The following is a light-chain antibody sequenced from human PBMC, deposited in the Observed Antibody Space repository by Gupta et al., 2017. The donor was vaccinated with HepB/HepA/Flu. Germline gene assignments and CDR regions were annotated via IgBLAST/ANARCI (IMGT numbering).Light chain of an antibody. CDR1: QGISSS. V-gene: IGKV1-39*01. CDR2: RAF. CDR3: QQTDGTPYT. J-gene: IGKJ2*01. Sequence: DIQMTQSPSSLSASVGDRVTITCRASQGISSSLSWYQQKPGTAPKLLIYRAFSLQSGVPSRFSGSGSGTDFTLTITRLQPEDSATYFCQQTDGTPYTFGQGTQVEIK.